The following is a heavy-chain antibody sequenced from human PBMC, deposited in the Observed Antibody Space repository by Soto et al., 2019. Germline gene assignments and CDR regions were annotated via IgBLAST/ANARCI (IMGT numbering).Heavy chain of an antibody. CDR3: ARERHPGGHCYFAL. J-gene: IGHJ2*01. CDR2: IGTAGDT. V-gene: IGHV3-13*01. Sequence: GGSLRLSCAASGFTFSNYDMHWVRQATGRVLEWVSTIGTAGDTYYPGSVEGRFTISRESAENSLSLQMNNLRAEDTAVYYCARERHPGGHCYFALCARGTLVPVSS. CDR1: GFTFSNYD.